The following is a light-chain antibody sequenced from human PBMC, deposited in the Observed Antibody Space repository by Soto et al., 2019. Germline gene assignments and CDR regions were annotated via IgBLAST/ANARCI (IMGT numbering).Light chain of an antibody. CDR2: EGS. V-gene: IGLV2-23*01. CDR3: CSYAGGGSYV. J-gene: IGLJ1*01. CDR1: SSDVGSYNL. Sequence: QSALTQPASVSGSPGQSITISCTGSSSDVGSYNLVSWYQQHPGKAPKLMIYEGSKRPSGVSNRFSGSKSGNTASLTISGLQAEDEADYYCCSYAGGGSYVFGPGTKVPS.